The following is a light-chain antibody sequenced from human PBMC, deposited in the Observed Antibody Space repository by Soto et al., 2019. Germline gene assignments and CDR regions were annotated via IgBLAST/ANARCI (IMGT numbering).Light chain of an antibody. CDR3: QHYNSYSEA. CDR1: QTISSW. CDR2: KAS. V-gene: IGKV1-5*03. Sequence: EIQMTQAPSALCGSVGEIVIITCRASQTISSWLAWYQQKPGKAPKLLIYKASTLKSGVPSRFSGSGSGTEFTLTISSLQPDDFATYYCQHYNSYSEAFGQGTKVDIK. J-gene: IGKJ1*01.